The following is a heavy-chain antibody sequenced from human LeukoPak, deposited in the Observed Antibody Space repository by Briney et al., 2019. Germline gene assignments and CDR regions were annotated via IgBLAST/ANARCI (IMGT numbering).Heavy chain of an antibody. J-gene: IGHJ4*02. V-gene: IGHV1-2*02. Sequence: GASVKVSCKASGYTFTGYYMHWVRQAPGQGLERMGWINPNSGGTNYAQKFQGRVTMTRDTSISTAYMELSRLRSDDTAVYYCARSPSWSSSWYDYWGQGTLVTVSS. CDR2: INPNSGGT. D-gene: IGHD6-13*01. CDR1: GYTFTGYY. CDR3: ARSPSWSSSWYDY.